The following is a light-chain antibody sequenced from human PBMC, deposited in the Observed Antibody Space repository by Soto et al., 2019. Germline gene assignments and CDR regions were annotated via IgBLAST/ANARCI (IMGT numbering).Light chain of an antibody. J-gene: IGKJ4*01. Sequence: DIQMTQSPSSLSASVGDRVTITCRASQGINSFLAWYQQKPEKAPNLLIYAASTLQSGVPSRFSGGGSGTDFTLTISSLQPEDFATYHCQQVYVYPSTFGGGTKVDI. CDR1: QGINSF. V-gene: IGKV1-9*01. CDR2: AAS. CDR3: QQVYVYPST.